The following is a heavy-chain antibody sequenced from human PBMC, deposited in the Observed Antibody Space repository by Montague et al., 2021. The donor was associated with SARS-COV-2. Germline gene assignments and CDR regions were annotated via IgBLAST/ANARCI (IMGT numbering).Heavy chain of an antibody. CDR2: TQYTSTRYE. V-gene: IGHV6-1*01. D-gene: IGHD2-8*02. J-gene: IGHJ3*01. CDR1: GDXVSSNIAA. CDR3: ARDLYWAFDA. Sequence: CAISGDXVSSNIAAWNWLRQSPSRGLEWLGRTQYTSTRYETYAVSVQSRITITADTSKNQFSLHLNSVTPEDTAVYYCARDLYWAFDAWGLGTTVTVSA.